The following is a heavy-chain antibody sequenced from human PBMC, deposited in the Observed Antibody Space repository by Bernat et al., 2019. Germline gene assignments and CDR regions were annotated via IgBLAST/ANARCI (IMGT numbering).Heavy chain of an antibody. Sequence: QLQLQESGPGRVKPSETLSLNCTVSGGSVSSSSYYWGWVRQPPGKGLEWIGSIYYTESTYYNPSLTGRAAISVDTSKNQSSLKLSSVTAADTAVYYCARQLLRYFDWWGGAFDSWGQGTKVTVSS. V-gene: IGHV4-39*01. CDR2: IYYTEST. CDR1: GGSVSSSSYY. CDR3: ARQLLRYFDWWGGAFDS. D-gene: IGHD3-9*01. J-gene: IGHJ3*02.